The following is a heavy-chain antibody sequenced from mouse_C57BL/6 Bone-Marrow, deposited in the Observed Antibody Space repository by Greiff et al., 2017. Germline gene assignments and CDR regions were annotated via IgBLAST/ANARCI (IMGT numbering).Heavy chain of an antibody. CDR3: ARRGDYGHFDY. CDR1: GFTFSSYG. D-gene: IGHD1-1*01. J-gene: IGHJ2*01. V-gene: IGHV5-6*01. CDR2: ISSGGSYT. Sequence: EVQGVESGGDLVKPGGSLKLSCAASGFTFSSYGMSWVRQTPDKRLEWVATISSGGSYTYYPDSVKGRFTISRDNAKNTLYLQMSSLQSEDTAMYYCARRGDYGHFDYWGQGTALTVSS.